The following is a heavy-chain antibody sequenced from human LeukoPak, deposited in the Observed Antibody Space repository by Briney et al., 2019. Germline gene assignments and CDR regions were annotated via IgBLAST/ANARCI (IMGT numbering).Heavy chain of an antibody. CDR1: GFTFSSYA. CDR2: ISYDGSNK. J-gene: IGHJ4*02. D-gene: IGHD3-10*01. Sequence: GRSLRLSCAASGFTFSSYAMHWVRQAPGKGLEWVAVISYDGSNKYYADSVKGRFTISGDNSKNTLYLQMNSLRAEDTAVYYCARERRGSFDYWGQGTLVTVSS. V-gene: IGHV3-30*04. CDR3: ARERRGSFDY.